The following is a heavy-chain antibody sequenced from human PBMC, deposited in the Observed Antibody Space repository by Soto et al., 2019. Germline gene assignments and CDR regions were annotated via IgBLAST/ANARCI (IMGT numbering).Heavy chain of an antibody. CDR2: INAGNGNT. CDR1: GYTFTSYA. D-gene: IGHD3-16*02. Sequence: ASVKVSCKASGYTFTSYAMHWVRQAPGQRLEWMGWINAGNGNTKYSQKFQGRVTITRDTSASTAYMELSSLRSEDTAVYYCARGFGSQYYDYIWGSYRVMFFDYWGQGTLVTVSS. CDR3: ARGFGSQYYDYIWGSYRVMFFDY. V-gene: IGHV1-3*01. J-gene: IGHJ4*02.